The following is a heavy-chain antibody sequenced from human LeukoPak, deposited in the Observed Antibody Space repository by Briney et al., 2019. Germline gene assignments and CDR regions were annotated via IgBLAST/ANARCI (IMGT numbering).Heavy chain of an antibody. Sequence: GGSLRLSCAASGFTFSSYAMSWVRQAPGKGLKWVSAISGSGGSTYYADSVKGRFTISRDNAKNSLYLQMNSLRAEDTAVYYCARIPFGELFGGWFDPWGQGTLVTVSS. V-gene: IGHV3-23*01. D-gene: IGHD3-10*01. CDR1: GFTFSSYA. CDR2: ISGSGGST. J-gene: IGHJ5*02. CDR3: ARIPFGELFGGWFDP.